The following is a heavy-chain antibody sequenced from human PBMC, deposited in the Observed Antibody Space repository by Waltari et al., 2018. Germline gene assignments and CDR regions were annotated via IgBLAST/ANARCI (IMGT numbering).Heavy chain of an antibody. Sequence: EVQLVESGGGLVQPGGSLRPSCAASGFTFSSYWMSWLRPAPGKGLEWVANIKQDGSEKYYVDSVKGRFTISRDNAKNSLYLQMNSLRAEDTAVYYCARDPIAVAVSDYWGQGTLVTVSS. CDR1: GFTFSSYW. J-gene: IGHJ4*02. V-gene: IGHV3-7*04. D-gene: IGHD6-19*01. CDR3: ARDPIAVAVSDY. CDR2: IKQDGSEK.